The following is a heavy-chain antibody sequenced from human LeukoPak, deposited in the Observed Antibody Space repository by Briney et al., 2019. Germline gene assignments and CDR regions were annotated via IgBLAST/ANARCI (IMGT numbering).Heavy chain of an antibody. CDR3: AKNFGSGRGVPYGMDV. J-gene: IGHJ6*02. Sequence: PSETLSLTCAVSGGSISSSNWWSWVRQAPGKGLEWVSAISGVSGSTTIYAASVKGRFTVSRDNSKNRLYLQMNNLKAEDTAVYYCAKNFGSGRGVPYGMDVWGQGTTVTV. D-gene: IGHD3-10*01. CDR2: ISGVSGSTT. V-gene: IGHV3-23*01. CDR1: GGSISSSN.